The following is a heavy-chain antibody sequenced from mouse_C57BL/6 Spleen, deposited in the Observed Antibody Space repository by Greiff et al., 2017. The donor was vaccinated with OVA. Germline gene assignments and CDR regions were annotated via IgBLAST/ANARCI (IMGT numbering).Heavy chain of an antibody. V-gene: IGHV14-4*01. CDR2: IDPENGDT. CDR1: GFNIKDDY. CDR3: TPSGTLFAY. J-gene: IGHJ3*01. Sequence: EVKLMESGAELVRPGASVKLSCTASGFNIKDDYMHWVKQRPEQGLEWIGWIDPENGDTEYASKFQGKATITADTSSNTAYLQLSSLTSEDTAVYYCTPSGTLFAYWGQGTLVTVSA. D-gene: IGHD4-1*01.